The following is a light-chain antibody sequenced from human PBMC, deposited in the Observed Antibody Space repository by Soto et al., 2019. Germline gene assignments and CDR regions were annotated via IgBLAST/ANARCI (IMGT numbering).Light chain of an antibody. CDR1: KRVGNNY. V-gene: IGKV3-20*01. CDR3: QQYGTSPRT. J-gene: IGKJ1*01. CDR2: AAS. Sequence: EIVLTQSPGTLPFSQGEKPTLSARAGKRVGNNYLAWNQQRPGQPPRLLIYAASSRATGIPDRFSGSGSGTDFTLTISRLEPEDFAVYYCQQYGTSPRTFGQGTKVEIK.